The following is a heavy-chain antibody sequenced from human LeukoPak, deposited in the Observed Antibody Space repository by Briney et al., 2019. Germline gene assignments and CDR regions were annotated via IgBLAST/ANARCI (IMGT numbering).Heavy chain of an antibody. Sequence: SETLSLTCTVSGGSISDTSHSWGWIRQPPGEGLEWIGSIYYSGTTYYNPSLNSRVTISVDTSKNQFSLELSFVTAADTALYYCARHTYTYAKYYYYMDVWGKGTTVTVS. CDR3: ARHTYTYAKYYYYMDV. D-gene: IGHD5-18*01. J-gene: IGHJ6*03. V-gene: IGHV4-39*01. CDR1: GGSISDTSHS. CDR2: IYYSGTT.